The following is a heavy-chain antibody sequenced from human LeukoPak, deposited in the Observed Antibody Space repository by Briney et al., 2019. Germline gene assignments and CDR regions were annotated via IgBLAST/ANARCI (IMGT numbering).Heavy chain of an antibody. D-gene: IGHD2-2*01. CDR3: TNHISVHCTRTSCSDY. V-gene: IGHV3-30*02. Sequence: GGSLRLSCAASGFTFRNYGMHWVRQAPGKGLEWVAFIEFDGSTIYSADSVKGRFTISRDSSKSTLYLQMNSLRPEDTALYYCTNHISVHCTRTSCSDYWGQGALITVSS. J-gene: IGHJ4*02. CDR1: GFTFRNYG. CDR2: IEFDGSTI.